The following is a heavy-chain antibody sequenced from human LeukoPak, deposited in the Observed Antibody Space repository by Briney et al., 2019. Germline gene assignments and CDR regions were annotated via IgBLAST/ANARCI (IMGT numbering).Heavy chain of an antibody. Sequence: GGSLRLSCAASGFTVSSNYMSWVRQAPGKGLEWVSVIYSGGSTYYADSVKGRFTISRDNSKNTLYLQMNSLRAEDTAVYYCARGSNYHFYYGMDVWGQGTTVTVSS. V-gene: IGHV3-66*01. J-gene: IGHJ6*02. CDR2: IYSGGST. CDR1: GFTVSSNY. CDR3: ARGSNYHFYYGMDV.